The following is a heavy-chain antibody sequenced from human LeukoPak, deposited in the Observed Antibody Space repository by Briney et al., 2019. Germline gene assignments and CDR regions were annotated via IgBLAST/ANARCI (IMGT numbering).Heavy chain of an antibody. CDR1: GFALSSHW. Sequence: GGSLRLSCAASGFALSSHWITWVRQVPGRGPEWVANVNRDGSETYYLDSVKGRFTISKDNAKNPLYLQMNSLRAEDTALYHCARNNGMDVWGQGTTVIVSS. CDR2: VNRDGSET. CDR3: ARNNGMDV. J-gene: IGHJ6*02. V-gene: IGHV3-7*03.